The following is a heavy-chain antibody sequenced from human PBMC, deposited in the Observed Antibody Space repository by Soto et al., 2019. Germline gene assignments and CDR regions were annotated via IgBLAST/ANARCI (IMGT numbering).Heavy chain of an antibody. CDR1: GDTFNFYT. Sequence: QVQLVQSGAEVKKPGSSVKVSCKASGDTFNFYTINWVRQAPGLGLEWMGRFYPILSFSNSALKFQGRVTLTADKSTSTAYMVLSSLRSEDTAIYYCATSFGSGSRAFDYWGQGALVTVSS. V-gene: IGHV1-69*02. D-gene: IGHD3-10*01. CDR2: FYPILSFS. CDR3: ATSFGSGSRAFDY. J-gene: IGHJ4*02.